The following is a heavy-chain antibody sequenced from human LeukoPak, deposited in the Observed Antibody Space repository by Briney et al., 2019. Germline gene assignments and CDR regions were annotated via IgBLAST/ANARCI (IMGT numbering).Heavy chain of an antibody. J-gene: IGHJ4*02. CDR2: IYHSGST. V-gene: IGHV4-4*02. D-gene: IGHD2-15*01. CDR3: ARHGGYCSGGSCYVEISTFDY. Sequence: PSGTLSLTCAVSGGSISSSNWWSWVRQPPGKGLEWIGEIYHSGSTNYNPSLKSRVTISVDTAKNQFSLKLRSVTAADSAVYYCARHGGYCSGGSCYVEISTFDYWGQGTLVTVSS. CDR1: GGSISSSNW.